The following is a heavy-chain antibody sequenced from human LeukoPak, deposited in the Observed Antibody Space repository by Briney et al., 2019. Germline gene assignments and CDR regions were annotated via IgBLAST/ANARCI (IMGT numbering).Heavy chain of an antibody. Sequence: GGSLRLSCAASGFTFSSFAMHWVRQAPGKGLEWVAVISYDGSNKYYADSVKGRFTISRDNSKNTLYLQMNSLRAEDTAVYYCARDRVGATDYFDYWGQGTLVTVSS. CDR2: ISYDGSNK. J-gene: IGHJ4*02. CDR3: ARDRVGATDYFDY. CDR1: GFTFSSFA. V-gene: IGHV3-30-3*01. D-gene: IGHD1-26*01.